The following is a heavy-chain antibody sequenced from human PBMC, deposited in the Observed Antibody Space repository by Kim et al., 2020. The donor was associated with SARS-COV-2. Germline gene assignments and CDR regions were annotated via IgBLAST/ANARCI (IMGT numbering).Heavy chain of an antibody. D-gene: IGHD3-16*01. CDR1: GFTFSDYY. J-gene: IGHJ4*02. V-gene: IGHV3-11*05. Sequence: GGSLRLSCAASGFTFSDYYMSWIRQAPGKGLEWVSYISSSSSYTNYADSVKGRFTISRDNAKNSLYLQMNSLRAEDTAVYYCARGRGMGLGELFRFGHSDNFDYWGQGTLVTVSS. CDR3: ARGRGMGLGELFRFGHSDNFDY. CDR2: ISSSSSYT.